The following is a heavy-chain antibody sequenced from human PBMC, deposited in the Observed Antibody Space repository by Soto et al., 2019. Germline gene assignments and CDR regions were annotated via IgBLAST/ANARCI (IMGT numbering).Heavy chain of an antibody. D-gene: IGHD5-12*01. Sequence: QVQLVQSGAEVKKPGSSVKVSCKASGGTFSSYSISWVRQAPGQGLEWMGRIIPILGRANYAQNFQGRVTITADKSTSTAYMELSSLRSDDTAEYYCATDSPDISGYDDFRHWGQGTVVTVSS. CDR2: IIPILGRA. CDR3: ATDSPDISGYDDFRH. J-gene: IGHJ4*02. CDR1: GGTFSSYS. V-gene: IGHV1-69*08.